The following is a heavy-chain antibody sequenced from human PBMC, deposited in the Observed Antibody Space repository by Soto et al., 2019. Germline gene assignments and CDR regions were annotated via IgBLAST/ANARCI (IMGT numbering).Heavy chain of an antibody. V-gene: IGHV4-34*01. J-gene: IGHJ6*02. D-gene: IGHD5-12*01. Sequence: SENLSLTCAVYGGSFSGYYWSWIRQPPGKGLEWIGEINHSGSTNYNPSLKSRVTISVDTSKNQFSLKPSSVTAADTAVYYCARGDGYIGYYYYGMDVWGQGTTVT. CDR3: ARGDGYIGYYYYGMDV. CDR1: GGSFSGYY. CDR2: INHSGST.